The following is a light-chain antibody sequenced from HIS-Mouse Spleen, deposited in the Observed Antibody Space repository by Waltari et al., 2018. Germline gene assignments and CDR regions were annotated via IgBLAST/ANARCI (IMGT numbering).Light chain of an antibody. CDR2: EGS. Sequence: QSALTQPSSVSGSPGQSTTISCTGTSSDLGRDNLLSCYQQHPGKAPKLMIYEGSKRPSGVSNRFSGSKSGNTASLTISGLQAEDEADYYCCSYAGSSTLVFGGGTKLTVL. V-gene: IGLV2-23*01. J-gene: IGLJ3*02. CDR3: CSYAGSSTLV. CDR1: SSDLGRDNL.